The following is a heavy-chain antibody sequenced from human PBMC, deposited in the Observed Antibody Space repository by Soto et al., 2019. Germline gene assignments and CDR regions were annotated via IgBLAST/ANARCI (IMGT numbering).Heavy chain of an antibody. V-gene: IGHV5-51*01. J-gene: IGHJ4*02. Sequence: PGESLKISCQCSGYTFSNFWIGWVRQLPGKGLEWMGNIYPGDHETRYSPSFHGKVTISADKSINTAYLQLNSLEASDTAFYFCARSPRSSPYFDYWGQGALVTVSS. D-gene: IGHD6-13*01. CDR2: IYPGDHET. CDR3: ARSPRSSPYFDY. CDR1: GYTFSNFW.